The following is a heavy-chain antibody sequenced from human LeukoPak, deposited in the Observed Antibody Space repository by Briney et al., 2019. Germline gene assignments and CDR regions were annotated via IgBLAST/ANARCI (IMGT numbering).Heavy chain of an antibody. CDR2: IYYSGSI. V-gene: IGHV4-59*01. Sequence: SETLSLTCTVSGGSISSYYWSWIRQPPGKGLEWIGYIYYSGSINYNPSLKSRVTISVDTSKNQFSLKLSSVTAADTAVYYCARDSMATFYWGQGTLVTVSS. D-gene: IGHD5-24*01. CDR3: ARDSMATFY. J-gene: IGHJ4*02. CDR1: GGSISSYY.